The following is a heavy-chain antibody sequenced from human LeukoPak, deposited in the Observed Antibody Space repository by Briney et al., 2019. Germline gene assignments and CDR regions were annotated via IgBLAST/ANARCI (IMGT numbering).Heavy chain of an antibody. CDR1: GFTFSSYA. CDR3: AKVYSSSWYGDY. CDR2: ISYDGGNK. J-gene: IGHJ4*02. Sequence: GGSLRLSCAASGFTFSSYAMHWVRQAPGKGLEWVAVISYDGGNKYYADSVKGRFTISRDNSKNTLYLQMNSLRAEDTAVYYCAKVYSSSWYGDYWGQGTLVTVSS. V-gene: IGHV3-30-3*01. D-gene: IGHD6-13*01.